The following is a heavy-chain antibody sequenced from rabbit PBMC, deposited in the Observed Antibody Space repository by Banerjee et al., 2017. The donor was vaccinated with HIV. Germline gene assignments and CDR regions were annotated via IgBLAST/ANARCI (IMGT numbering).Heavy chain of an antibody. V-gene: IGHV1S45*01. CDR2: IYAGSSDST. J-gene: IGHJ4*01. Sequence: QEQLEESGGDLVKPEGSLTLTCTASGFTLSNNYWICWVRQAPGKGLEWIACIYAGSSDSTYYASWAKGRFTISKTSSTTVTLQMTSLTAADTATYFCAREDIRYDDYGDYRYFNLWGPGTLVTVS. CDR1: GFTLSNNYW. CDR3: AREDIRYDDYGDYRYFNL. D-gene: IGHD2-1*01.